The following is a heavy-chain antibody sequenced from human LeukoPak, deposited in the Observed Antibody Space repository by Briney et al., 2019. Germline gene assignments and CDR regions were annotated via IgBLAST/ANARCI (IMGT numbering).Heavy chain of an antibody. CDR1: GLNFSHYA. CDR3: AKDYGDYAYYHY. D-gene: IGHD4-17*01. CDR2: ISGSGYST. Sequence: PGGSLRLSCAASGLNFSHYAMNWVRQAPGKGLEGVSVISGSGYSTYYADSVKGRFTISRDNSKNTLYLQTNSLRAEDAAVYYCAKDYGDYAYYHYGGRGTLVTVSS. V-gene: IGHV3-23*01. J-gene: IGHJ4*02.